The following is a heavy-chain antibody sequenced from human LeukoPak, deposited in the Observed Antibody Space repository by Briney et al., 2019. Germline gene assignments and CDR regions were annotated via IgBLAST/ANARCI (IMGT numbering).Heavy chain of an antibody. Sequence: GASVKVSCKASGYTLTSYGISWVRQAPGQGLEWMGWISAYNGNTNYAQKPQGRVTMTTDTSTSTAYMELGSLRSDDTAVYYCARDQLSVAGTYYFNYWGQGTLVTVSS. CDR1: GYTLTSYG. CDR2: ISAYNGNT. V-gene: IGHV1-18*01. J-gene: IGHJ4*02. D-gene: IGHD6-19*01. CDR3: ARDQLSVAGTYYFNY.